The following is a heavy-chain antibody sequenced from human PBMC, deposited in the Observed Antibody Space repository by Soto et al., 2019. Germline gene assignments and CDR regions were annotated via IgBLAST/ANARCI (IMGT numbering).Heavy chain of an antibody. V-gene: IGHV1-3*01. D-gene: IGHD3-22*01. J-gene: IGHJ4*02. CDR1: GYTFTSYG. CDR3: ARGGYFDSSNYLAY. Sequence: ASVKVSCKASGYTFTSYGINRVRQAPGRGLEWMGWINPGNGNTKYSQQFQGRVIIDRDTSASTAYMELSSLRPEDTAVYYCARGGYFDSSNYLAYWGLGTLVTVSS. CDR2: INPGNGNT.